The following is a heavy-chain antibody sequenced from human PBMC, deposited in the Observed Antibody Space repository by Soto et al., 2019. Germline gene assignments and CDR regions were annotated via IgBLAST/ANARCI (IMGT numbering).Heavy chain of an antibody. CDR1: GYTFSSYD. Sequence: QVQLVQSGAEVKKPGASVKVSCKASGYTFSSYDINWVRQATGQGLEWMGWMIPNSGKIGYAQTSQGRLTMTRNTSISTAYMEMSSLRSEDTAVYYCARDYGDYSGDYWGQGTLVTVSS. V-gene: IGHV1-8*01. CDR2: MIPNSGKI. CDR3: ARDYGDYSGDY. J-gene: IGHJ4*02. D-gene: IGHD4-17*01.